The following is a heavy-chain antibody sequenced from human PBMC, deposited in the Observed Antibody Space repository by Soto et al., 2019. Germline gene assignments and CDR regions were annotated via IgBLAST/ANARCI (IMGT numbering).Heavy chain of an antibody. J-gene: IGHJ6*03. D-gene: IGHD2-2*01. CDR2: IHPNSGGT. CDR3: ARGVVPAATGYYYMDV. Sequence: ASVKVSCKASGYTFTGYYMHWVRQAPGQGLEWMGWIHPNSGGTNYAQKFQGWVTMTRDTSISTAYMELSRLRSDDTAVYYCARGVVPAATGYYYMDVWGKGTTVTVSS. CDR1: GYTFTGYY. V-gene: IGHV1-2*04.